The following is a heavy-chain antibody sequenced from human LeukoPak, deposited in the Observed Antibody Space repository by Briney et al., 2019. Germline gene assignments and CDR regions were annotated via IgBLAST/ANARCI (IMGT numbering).Heavy chain of an antibody. V-gene: IGHV3-48*01. CDR3: ARGERSTVGWSYYYYYYMDV. CDR1: GFTFSSYS. Sequence: GGSLRLSCEASGFTFSSYSMNWVRQAPGKGLEWISYISTSTTTIYYANSVKGRFTISRDNAKKSLYLQMNSLRAEDTAVYYCARGERSTVGWSYYYYYYMDVWGKGTTVTISS. D-gene: IGHD4-23*01. J-gene: IGHJ6*03. CDR2: ISTSTTTI.